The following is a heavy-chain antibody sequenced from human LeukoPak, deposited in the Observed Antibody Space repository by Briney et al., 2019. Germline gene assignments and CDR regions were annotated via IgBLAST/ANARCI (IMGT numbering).Heavy chain of an antibody. CDR1: GHTFTGYY. CDR3: ARDFPRAGGDY. CDR2: INPNSGGT. D-gene: IGHD2-8*02. Sequence: ASVKVSCKASGHTFTGYYMHWVRQAPGQGLEWMGWINPNSGGTNYAQKFQGRVAMTRDTSISTAYMELSRLRSDDTAVYYCARDFPRAGGDYWGQGTLVTVSS. V-gene: IGHV1-2*02. J-gene: IGHJ4*02.